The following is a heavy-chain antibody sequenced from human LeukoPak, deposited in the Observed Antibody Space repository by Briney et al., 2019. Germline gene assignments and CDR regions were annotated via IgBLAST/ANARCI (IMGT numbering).Heavy chain of an antibody. CDR3: ARAVGDIVVVPAAIPYYYGMDV. J-gene: IGHJ6*02. D-gene: IGHD2-2*02. CDR2: INHSGST. CDR1: GGSLSGYY. Sequence: SETLSLTCAVYGGSLSGYYWSWIRQPPGKGLEWIGEINHSGSTNYNPSLKSRVTISVDTSKNQFSLKLSSVTAADTAVYYCARAVGDIVVVPAAIPYYYGMDVWGQGTTVTVSS. V-gene: IGHV4-34*01.